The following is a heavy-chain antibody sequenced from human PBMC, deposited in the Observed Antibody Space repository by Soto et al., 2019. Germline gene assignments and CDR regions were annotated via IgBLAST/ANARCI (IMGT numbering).Heavy chain of an antibody. J-gene: IGHJ3*02. CDR2: IYYSGST. Sequence: PSETLSLTCTVSGGSISSYYWSWIRQPPGKGLEWIGYIYYSGSTNYNPPLKSRVTISVDTSKNQFSLKLSSVTAADTAVYYCAISERREESYDAFDIWGQGTMVTVSS. CDR3: AISERREESYDAFDI. CDR1: GGSISSYY. V-gene: IGHV4-59*01.